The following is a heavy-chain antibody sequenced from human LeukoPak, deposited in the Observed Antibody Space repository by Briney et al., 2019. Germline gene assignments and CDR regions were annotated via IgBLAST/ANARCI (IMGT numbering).Heavy chain of an antibody. J-gene: IGHJ3*02. V-gene: IGHV3-23*01. CDR3: SKGGVVHAFHI. CDR1: GFTFSSYA. Sequence: SGGSLRLSCAASGFTFSSYAMSWVRQAPGKGLEWVSDINGSGGGTYYADSVKGRFSISRDNSKNTLYLQINSLRAEDTAVYYCSKGGVVHAFHIWGQGTMVTVSS. D-gene: IGHD2-15*01. CDR2: INGSGGGT.